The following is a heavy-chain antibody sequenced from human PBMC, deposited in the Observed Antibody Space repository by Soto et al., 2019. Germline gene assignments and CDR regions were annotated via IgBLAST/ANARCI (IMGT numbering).Heavy chain of an antibody. D-gene: IGHD1-1*01. CDR1: GGSISSYY. V-gene: IGHV4-59*08. CDR3: ARRYGYSFGY. J-gene: IGHJ4*02. Sequence: QVQLQESGPGLVKPSETLSLTCTVSGGSISSYYWSWIRQPPGKGLEWIGYIYYSGSTNYNPSLRGRVTRSVDTSKTQFSRKLSSVTAADTAVYYCARRYGYSFGYWGQGNRVTVSS. CDR2: IYYSGST.